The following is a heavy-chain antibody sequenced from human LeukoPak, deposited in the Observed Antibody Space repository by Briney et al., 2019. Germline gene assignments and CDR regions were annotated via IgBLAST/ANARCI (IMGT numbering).Heavy chain of an antibody. CDR3: ARRGGPAAGYDP. J-gene: IGHJ5*02. D-gene: IGHD6-13*01. Sequence: KIGESLKISCKGSGYSFSSYWICFGRQMPGKVLEWMWIIYRGDSDTRYRPSFQVQVTISADKSISTAYLQWSSLKASDTAMYYCARRGGPAAGYDPWGQGTLVTVSS. V-gene: IGHV5-51*01. CDR2: IYRGDSDT. CDR1: GYSFSSYW.